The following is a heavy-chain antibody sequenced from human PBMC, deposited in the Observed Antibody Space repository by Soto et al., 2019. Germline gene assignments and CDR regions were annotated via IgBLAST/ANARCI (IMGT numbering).Heavy chain of an antibody. Sequence: GGSLRLSCAASGFTVSSNYMKWVRQAPGKGLEWVSSISSSSSYIYYADSVKGRFTISRDNAKNSLYLQMNSLRAEDTAVYYCANLHDYADYHGMDVWGQGTTVTVSS. CDR2: ISSSSSYI. CDR1: GFTVSSNY. CDR3: ANLHDYADYHGMDV. V-gene: IGHV3-21*01. J-gene: IGHJ6*02. D-gene: IGHD4-17*01.